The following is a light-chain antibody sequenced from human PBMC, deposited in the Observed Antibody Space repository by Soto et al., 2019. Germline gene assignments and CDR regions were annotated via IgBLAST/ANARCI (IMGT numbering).Light chain of an antibody. CDR1: ASISSW. J-gene: IGKJ1*01. V-gene: IGKV1-5*03. CDR2: KSS. CDR3: QQYGA. Sequence: DIQMTQSPSTLSASVGDRVTITCRASASISSWLAWSQQQPGKAPKLLIYKSSILENGGPSRFSGGGSGTEFTLTISSLQPDDFATYYCQQYGAFGQGTNVDIK.